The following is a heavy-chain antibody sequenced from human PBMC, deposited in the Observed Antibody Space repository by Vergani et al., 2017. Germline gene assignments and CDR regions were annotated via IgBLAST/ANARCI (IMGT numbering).Heavy chain of an antibody. Sequence: QVQLVQSGAEVGKPGASVKISCKASGYTFTAYYIHWVRQAPEQGLEWVGVISPDGFSTFYAQKFQGRVTITRDTSTSTVYVEVTSLRSDDTAVYYCARVGYSYGYRIYYYYGMDVWGQGTTVTVSS. J-gene: IGHJ6*02. CDR2: ISPDGFST. D-gene: IGHD5-18*01. V-gene: IGHV1-46*01. CDR3: ARVGYSYGYRIYYYYGMDV. CDR1: GYTFTAYY.